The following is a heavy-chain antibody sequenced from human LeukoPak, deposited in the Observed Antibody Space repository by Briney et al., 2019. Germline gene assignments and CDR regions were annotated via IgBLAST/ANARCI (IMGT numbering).Heavy chain of an antibody. D-gene: IGHD6-6*01. CDR2: ISYSGST. Sequence: PSETLSLTCTVSAGSISNYYWSWIRQPPGKGLEWIGYISYSGSTNYNPSLKSRVTISVDTSKNQFSLKLSSVTAADTAVYYCASPYSSSSAWDYWGQGTLVTVSS. CDR3: ASPYSSSSAWDY. V-gene: IGHV4-59*12. J-gene: IGHJ4*02. CDR1: AGSISNYY.